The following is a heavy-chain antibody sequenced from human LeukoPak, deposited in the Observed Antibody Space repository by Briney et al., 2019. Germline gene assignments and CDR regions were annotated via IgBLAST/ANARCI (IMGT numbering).Heavy chain of an antibody. CDR3: ARARLYSSSYYFDY. CDR2: IYYSGSA. D-gene: IGHD6-6*01. J-gene: IGHJ4*02. CDR1: GGSISSYY. Sequence: SETLSLTCTVSGGSISSYYWSWIRQPPGKGLEWIGYIYYSGSANYNPSLKSRVTISVDTSKNQFSLKLSSVTAADTAVYYCARARLYSSSYYFDYWGQGTLVTVSS. V-gene: IGHV4-59*01.